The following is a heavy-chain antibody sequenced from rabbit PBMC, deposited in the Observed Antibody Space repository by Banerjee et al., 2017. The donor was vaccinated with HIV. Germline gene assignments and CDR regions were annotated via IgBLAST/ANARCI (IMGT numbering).Heavy chain of an antibody. CDR2: IDTNSDST. Sequence: QSLEESGGDLVKPEGSLTLTCKASGFDPSRYYYMCWVRPAPGKGLELIACIDTNSDSTSYASWATGRFTISKASSTTVTLQMTSLTAADTATYFCARGDYTYAYAGYDGSNLWGPGTLVTVS. D-gene: IGHD6-1*01. CDR1: GFDPSRYYY. V-gene: IGHV1S40*01. CDR3: ARGDYTYAYAGYDGSNL. J-gene: IGHJ4*01.